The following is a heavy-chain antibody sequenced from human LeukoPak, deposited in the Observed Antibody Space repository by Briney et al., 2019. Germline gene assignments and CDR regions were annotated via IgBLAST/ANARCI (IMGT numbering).Heavy chain of an antibody. CDR3: AKDGRDGYNFDY. Sequence: GGCLRLSCAASGFTFSSYGMPWVRQAPGKGLEWVAVISYDGSNKYYADSVKGRFTISRDNSKNTLYLQMNSLRAEDTAVYYCAKDGRDGYNFDYWGQGTLVTVSS. D-gene: IGHD5-24*01. V-gene: IGHV3-30*18. CDR2: ISYDGSNK. CDR1: GFTFSSYG. J-gene: IGHJ4*02.